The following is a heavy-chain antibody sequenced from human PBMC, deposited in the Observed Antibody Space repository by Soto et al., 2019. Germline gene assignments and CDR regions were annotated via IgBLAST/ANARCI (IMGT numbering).Heavy chain of an antibody. CDR3: ASLSYDFWSGYHVYFDY. CDR2: ISYSGTT. CDR1: GDSISSGGYY. V-gene: IGHV4-31*03. D-gene: IGHD3-3*01. J-gene: IGHJ4*02. Sequence: SETLSLTCTVSGDSISSGGYYLSWIRQHPGKGLEWIGYISYSGTTYYNPSLKSRVTISVDTSKDQFSLKLTSVIVADTGVYFCASLSYDFWSGYHVYFDYWGQGTQVTVSS.